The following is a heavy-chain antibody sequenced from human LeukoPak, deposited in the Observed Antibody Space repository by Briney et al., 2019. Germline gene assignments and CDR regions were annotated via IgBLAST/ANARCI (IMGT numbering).Heavy chain of an antibody. CDR3: ARDRGSSGYYSDY. CDR2: ISTSSIYI. D-gene: IGHD3-22*01. J-gene: IGHJ4*02. CDR1: GFTFSSYT. V-gene: IGHV3-21*01. Sequence: GGSLRLSCAASGFTFSSYTMNWVRQAPGKGLEWVSSISTSSIYIYYTDSLKGRFTISRDNARNSLYLQMNSLRAEDTAVYYCARDRGSSGYYSDYWGQGTLVTVSS.